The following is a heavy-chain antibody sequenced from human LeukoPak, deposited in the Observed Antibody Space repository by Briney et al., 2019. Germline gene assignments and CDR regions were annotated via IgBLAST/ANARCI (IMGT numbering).Heavy chain of an antibody. D-gene: IGHD3-16*01. Sequence: ASVTVSFTASGYTFTGYYMHWVRQAPGQGLEWMGWINPNSGGTNYAQKFQGRVTMTRDTSISTAYMELSRLRSADTAVYYCARDLYDYYFAYWGQGTLVTVSS. J-gene: IGHJ4*02. V-gene: IGHV1-2*02. CDR3: ARDLYDYYFAY. CDR1: GYTFTGYY. CDR2: INPNSGGT.